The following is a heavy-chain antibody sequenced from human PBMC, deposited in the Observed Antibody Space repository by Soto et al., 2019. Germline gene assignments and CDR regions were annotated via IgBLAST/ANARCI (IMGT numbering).Heavy chain of an antibody. V-gene: IGHV1-69*13. CDR2: IIPIFGTA. Sequence: ASVKVSCKASGGTFSSYAISWVRQAPGQGLEWMGGIIPIFGTANYAQKFQGRVTITADESTSTAYMELSSLRSEDTAVYYCAKNRELTEQWLVPGERLRVVDYYYYYGMDVWGQGTTVTVSS. D-gene: IGHD6-19*01. J-gene: IGHJ6*02. CDR3: AKNRELTEQWLVPGERLRVVDYYYYYGMDV. CDR1: GGTFSSYA.